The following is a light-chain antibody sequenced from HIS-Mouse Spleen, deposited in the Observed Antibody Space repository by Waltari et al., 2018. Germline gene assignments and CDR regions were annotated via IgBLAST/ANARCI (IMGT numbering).Light chain of an antibody. V-gene: IGLV2-11*01. CDR1: SSDVGGYNY. Sequence: QSALTQPRSVSGSPGQSVTISCPGTSSDVGGYNYVSWYQQHPGKAPKLMIYDVSKRPSGVPDRFSGSQSGNTASLTISGLQAEDEADYYCCSYAGSYTYVFGTGTKVTVL. CDR3: CSYAGSYTYV. J-gene: IGLJ1*01. CDR2: DVS.